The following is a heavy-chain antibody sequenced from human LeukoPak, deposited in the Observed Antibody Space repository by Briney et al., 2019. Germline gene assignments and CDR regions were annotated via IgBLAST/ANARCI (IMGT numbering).Heavy chain of an antibody. D-gene: IGHD3-22*01. CDR2: VDPKDGET. CDR1: GYTFTDYY. Sequence: ASVKVSCKVSGYTFTDYYMHWVQQAPGKGLEWMGLVDPKDGETIYAEKFQGRVTITADTSTDTAYMELSSLRSEDTAVYYCAKSGDRYYDSSGYYDDAFDIWGQGTMVTVSS. V-gene: IGHV1-69-2*01. J-gene: IGHJ3*02. CDR3: AKSGDRYYDSSGYYDDAFDI.